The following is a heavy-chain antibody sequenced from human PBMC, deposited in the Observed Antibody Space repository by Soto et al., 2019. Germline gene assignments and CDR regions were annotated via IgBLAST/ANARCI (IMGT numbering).Heavy chain of an antibody. J-gene: IGHJ4*02. CDR2: MSSTYAR. Sequence: GGSLRLSCAASGFTFSSYSMNWVRQAPGKGLEWVSYMSSTYARYYADSVRGRFTISRDNAKNLLDLQMNSLREEDTAVYYCVRDSAWAFDFWGQGTLVTVSS. V-gene: IGHV3-48*02. CDR3: VRDSAWAFDF. CDR1: GFTFSSYS. D-gene: IGHD1-26*01.